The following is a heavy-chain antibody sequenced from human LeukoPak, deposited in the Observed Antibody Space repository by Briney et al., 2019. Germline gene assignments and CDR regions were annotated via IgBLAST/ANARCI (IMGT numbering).Heavy chain of an antibody. CDR3: VRDNGGPDY. V-gene: IGHV3-74*01. CDR1: GFTFSNHW. J-gene: IGHJ4*02. Sequence: GGSLRLSCAASGFTFSNHWMHWVRQAPGKGLVWVSDISNDGSSSSYADSVKGRFTISRDNAKNTLYLQMSSLRVEDTAMYYCVRDNGGPDYRGQGTLVTVSS. CDR2: ISNDGSSS. D-gene: IGHD2-8*01.